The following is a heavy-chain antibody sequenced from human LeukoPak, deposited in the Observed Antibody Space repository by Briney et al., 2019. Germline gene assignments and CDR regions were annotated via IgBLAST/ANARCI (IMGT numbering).Heavy chain of an antibody. J-gene: IGHJ4*01. D-gene: IGHD2-21*02. CDR1: EFNFFSYG. CDR3: ARELPREVTLDY. V-gene: IGHV3-74*01. CDR2: IFTDGSTT. Sequence: GGSLRLSCVASEFNFFSYGMQWVRQAPGKGLVWVSRIFTDGSTTSYADSVKGRFTISRDNAKNTLYLEMKSMRVEETAVYYCARELPREVTLDYWGQGTLVTVSP.